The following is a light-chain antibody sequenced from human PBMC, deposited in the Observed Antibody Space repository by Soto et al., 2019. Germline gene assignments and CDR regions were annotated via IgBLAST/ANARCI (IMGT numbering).Light chain of an antibody. CDR1: SSDVGSYNL. V-gene: IGLV2-23*01. CDR2: EGS. J-gene: IGLJ1*01. Sequence: QSALTQPASVSGSPGQSITISCTGTSSDVGSYNLVSWYQQHPGKAPKLMIYEGSKRPSGVSNRFSGSKSGNTASLTISGLQAEDEADYYCCSYAGSSTYVFGTGTKLKVL. CDR3: CSYAGSSTYV.